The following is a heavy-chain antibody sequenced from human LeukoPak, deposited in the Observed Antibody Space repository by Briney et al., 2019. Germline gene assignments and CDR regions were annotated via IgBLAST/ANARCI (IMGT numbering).Heavy chain of an antibody. Sequence: ASVKVSCKASGYTFTSYDINWVRQATGQGLEWMGWMNPNSGNTGYAQKFQGRVTITRNTSMSTAYMELSSLRSEDTAVYYCARAKSYYDFWSGKNYYYYMDVWGKGTTVTVSS. CDR2: MNPNSGNT. D-gene: IGHD3-3*01. V-gene: IGHV1-8*03. CDR3: ARAKSYYDFWSGKNYYYYMDV. J-gene: IGHJ6*03. CDR1: GYTFTSYD.